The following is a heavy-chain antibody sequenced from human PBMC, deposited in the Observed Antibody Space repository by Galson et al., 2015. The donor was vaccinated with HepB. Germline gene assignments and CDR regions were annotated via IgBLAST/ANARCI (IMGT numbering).Heavy chain of an antibody. CDR2: ISPHNGHT. J-gene: IGHJ5*02. D-gene: IGHD2-15*01. V-gene: IGHV1-18*01. CDR3: ARGGYVVAVGATQNNWFDP. Sequence: SVKVSCKASGYTFSSYSITWVRQAPGQGLEWMGRISPHNGHTNYAQKFQGRVTMTTDASTSTAYMEVRSLRSDDTAVYYCARGGYVVAVGATQNNWFDPWGQGTVSPSPQ. CDR1: GYTFSSYS.